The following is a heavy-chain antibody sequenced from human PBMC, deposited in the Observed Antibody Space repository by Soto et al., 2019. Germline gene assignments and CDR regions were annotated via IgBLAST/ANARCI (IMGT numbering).Heavy chain of an antibody. J-gene: IGHJ5*02. V-gene: IGHV1-18*01. D-gene: IGHD3-10*01. CDR1: GYRFNDYA. Sequence: ASVKVSCKASGYRFNDYAISWVRQAPGQGLEWMGWISAYSGQTNLAEKFKGRVTMTAEASTTTAYIELRSLRSDDTAIYFCVSDPRDYFGSGISPHPWGQGTLVTVSS. CDR3: VSDPRDYFGSGISPHP. CDR2: ISAYSGQT.